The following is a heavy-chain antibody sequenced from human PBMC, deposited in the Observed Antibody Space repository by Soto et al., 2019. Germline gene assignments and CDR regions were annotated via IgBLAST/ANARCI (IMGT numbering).Heavy chain of an antibody. CDR1: GCSISSSSYY. J-gene: IGHJ5*02. CDR2: IYYSGST. V-gene: IGHV4-39*01. CDR3: ASSLNHDLVVLPSTIPNWFDP. D-gene: IGHD2-2*01. Sequence: QLQLQESGPGLVKPSETLSLTCTVSGCSISSSSYYWGWIRQPPGTGLEWIGSIYYSGSTYYNPSLQSRVTISVDTSKNQFSLKLSAVTAADTSVYYCASSLNHDLVVLPSTIPNWFDPWGQGTLVTVSS.